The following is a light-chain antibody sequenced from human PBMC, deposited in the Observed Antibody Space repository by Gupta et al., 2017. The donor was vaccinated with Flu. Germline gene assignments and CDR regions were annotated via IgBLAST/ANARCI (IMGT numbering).Light chain of an antibody. CDR1: IANSDGNY. CDR2: DSN. CDR3: ATWYSSLNAVV. V-gene: IGLV1-51*01. Sequence: IANSDGNYVSWPQQLPGTAPKLLNYDSNTGPSAVPDRFSASRSGTSATLAITGLQAEDESDYCCATWYSSLNAVVFGGGTKVTVL. J-gene: IGLJ2*01.